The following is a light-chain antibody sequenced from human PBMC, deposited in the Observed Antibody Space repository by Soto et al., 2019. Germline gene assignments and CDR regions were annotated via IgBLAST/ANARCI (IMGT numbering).Light chain of an antibody. V-gene: IGLV2-14*01. CDR1: TSDVGGYDY. CDR2: EVS. Sequence: QSVLTQPASVSGSPGQSITISCTGTTSDVGGYDYVSWYQPHPGQAPKLLIYEVSNRPSGVSHRSSGSKSGNTASLSISGLQAEEEADYYGYSFTSGNTLYVCGTGTKGTVL. J-gene: IGLJ1*01. CDR3: YSFTSGNTLYV.